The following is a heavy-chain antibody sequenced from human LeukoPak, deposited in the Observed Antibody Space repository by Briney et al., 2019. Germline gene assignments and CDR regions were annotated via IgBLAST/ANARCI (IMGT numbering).Heavy chain of an antibody. CDR3: ARAGTTVTANTYYYYLDV. CDR2: ISSSSRYI. Sequence: PGRSLRLSCAAAGFTLSSYSMNCARQAPGKGLEWVSYISSSSRYIYYADSVKGRFTISRDDAKNSLYLQMSSLRAEDTAVYYCARAGTTVTANTYYYYLDVWGKGTTVTVSS. CDR1: GFTLSSYS. V-gene: IGHV3-21*01. J-gene: IGHJ6*03. D-gene: IGHD4-11*01.